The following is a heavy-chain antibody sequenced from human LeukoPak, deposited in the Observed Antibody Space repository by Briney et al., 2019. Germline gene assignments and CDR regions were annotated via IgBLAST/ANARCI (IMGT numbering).Heavy chain of an antibody. J-gene: IGHJ4*02. CDR2: MKQDGSEK. D-gene: IGHD5-12*01. CDR1: GINFRGYW. CDR3: ARDLGHTGYDLYDY. V-gene: IGHV3-7*01. Sequence: GGSLRLSCAVSGINFRGYWMAWVGQAPGKGLEGVANMKQDGSEKYYVDSVKGRFTISTDNPKNSLYLEMNSLRVGDTAVYYCARDLGHTGYDLYDYWGQGTLVTVSS.